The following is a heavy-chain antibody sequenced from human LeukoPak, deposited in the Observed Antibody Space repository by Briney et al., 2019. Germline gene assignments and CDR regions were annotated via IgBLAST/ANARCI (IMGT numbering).Heavy chain of an antibody. V-gene: IGHV3-23*01. CDR3: AKEQRIRNCSEGVCMEGYYFDY. J-gene: IGHJ4*02. CDR1: GFNFNMFA. CDR2: LSRGGGTT. Sequence: GGSLRLSCTGSGFNFNMFAMNWVRQAPGQGLEWVSGLSRGGGTTNYADSVKGRFTISRDKSKNMVFLQMNSLRPEDTAVYYCAKEQRIRNCSEGVCMEGYYFDYWGQGSLVTVSS. D-gene: IGHD2-8*01.